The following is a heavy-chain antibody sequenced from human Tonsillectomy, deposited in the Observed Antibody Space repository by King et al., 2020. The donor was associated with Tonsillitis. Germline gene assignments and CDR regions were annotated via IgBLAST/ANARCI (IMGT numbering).Heavy chain of an antibody. D-gene: IGHD3-3*02. CDR1: GGSFSGYY. J-gene: IGHJ5*02. CDR2: INHNGIT. Sequence: VQLQQWGAGLLKPSETLSLTCAVYGGSFSGYYWSWIRQPPGKGLEWIGEINHNGITSYNPSLKSRVTISLDTSKNQFSLKLSSVTAADTAVYYCARPDNHYYHRGWFDPWGQGTLVTVSS. V-gene: IGHV4-34*01. CDR3: ARPDNHYYHRGWFDP.